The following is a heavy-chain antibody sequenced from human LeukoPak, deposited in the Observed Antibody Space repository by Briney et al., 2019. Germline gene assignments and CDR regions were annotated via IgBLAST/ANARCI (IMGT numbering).Heavy chain of an antibody. CDR1: GYTFTGYY. CDR3: AKNPYEYYFDY. V-gene: IGHV1-2*02. CDR2: INPNSGDT. D-gene: IGHD5-12*01. Sequence: GASVKVSCKASGYTFTGYYMHWVRQAPGQGLEWLGWINPNSGDTNYAQKFRGRVTMTRDTSINTAYMELSWLRTDDTAMYYCAKNPYEYYFDYWGQGTLVTVSS. J-gene: IGHJ4*02.